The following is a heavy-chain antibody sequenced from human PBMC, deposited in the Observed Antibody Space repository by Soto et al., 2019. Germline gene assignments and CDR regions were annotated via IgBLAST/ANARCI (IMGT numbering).Heavy chain of an antibody. CDR1: GFTFSSYA. V-gene: IGHV3-23*01. D-gene: IGHD6-13*01. Sequence: GGSLRLSCAASGFTFSSYAMSWVRQAPGKGLEWVSVISGSGGSTYYADSVKGRFTISRDNSKNTLYLQMNSLRAEDTAVYYCASRSSSWYFDYWGQGTLVTVSS. J-gene: IGHJ4*02. CDR2: ISGSGGST. CDR3: ASRSSSWYFDY.